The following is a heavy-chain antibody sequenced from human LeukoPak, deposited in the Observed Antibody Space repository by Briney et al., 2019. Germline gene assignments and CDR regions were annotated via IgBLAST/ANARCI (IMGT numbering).Heavy chain of an antibody. CDR3: ARVDVRCSGGSCYSDSAFDI. D-gene: IGHD2-15*01. V-gene: IGHV4-34*01. CDR2: INHSGST. J-gene: IGHJ3*02. Sequence: SETLSLTCAVYGGSFSGYYWSWIRQPPGKGLEWIGEINHSGSTNYNPSLKSRVTISVDTSKNQFSLKLSSVTAADTAVYYCARVDVRCSGGSCYSDSAFDIWGQGTMVTVSS. CDR1: GGSFSGYY.